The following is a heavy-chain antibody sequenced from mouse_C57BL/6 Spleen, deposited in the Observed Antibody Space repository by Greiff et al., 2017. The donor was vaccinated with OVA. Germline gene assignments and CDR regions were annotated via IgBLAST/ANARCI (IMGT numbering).Heavy chain of an antibody. CDR3: AKEITTVKGFFDY. CDR1: GFTFSSYA. J-gene: IGHJ2*01. V-gene: IGHV5-4*01. CDR2: ISDGGSYT. Sequence: EVQVVESGGGLVKPGGSLKLSCAASGFTFSSYAMSWVRQTPEKRLEWVATISDGGSYTYYPDNVKGRFTISRDNAKNNLYLQMSHLKSEDTAMYNCAKEITTVKGFFDYWGQSTTLTDSS. D-gene: IGHD1-1*01.